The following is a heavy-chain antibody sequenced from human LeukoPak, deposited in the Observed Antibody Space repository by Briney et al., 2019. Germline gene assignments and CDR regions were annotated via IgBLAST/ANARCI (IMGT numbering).Heavy chain of an antibody. CDR1: GGTFSSYA. Sequence: SVKVSCKASGGTFSSYAISWVRRAPGQGREWMGRIIPIFGTANYAQKFQGRVTITTDGSTSTAYMELSSLRSEDTAVYYCARDSDTAMACFDYWGQGTLVTVSS. V-gene: IGHV1-69*05. D-gene: IGHD5-18*01. J-gene: IGHJ4*02. CDR3: ARDSDTAMACFDY. CDR2: IIPIFGTA.